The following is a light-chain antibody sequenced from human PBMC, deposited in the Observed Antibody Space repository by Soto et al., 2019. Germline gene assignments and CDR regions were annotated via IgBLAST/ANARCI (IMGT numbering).Light chain of an antibody. CDR1: SSDVGGYNY. V-gene: IGLV2-14*01. Sequence: QSVLTQPASVSGSPGQSITISCTGTSSDVGGYNYVSWYQQHPGKAPKFIIYDVSNRPSGVSNRFSGSKSGNTASLTISGLQAEDEADYSCSSYTTTNTRQIVFGTGTKVTVL. CDR2: DVS. CDR3: SSYTTTNTRQIV. J-gene: IGLJ1*01.